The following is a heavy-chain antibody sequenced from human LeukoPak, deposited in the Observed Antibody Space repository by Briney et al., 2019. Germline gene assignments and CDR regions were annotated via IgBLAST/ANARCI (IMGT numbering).Heavy chain of an antibody. J-gene: IGHJ6*02. CDR3: ARNSGSYFRYYGMDV. D-gene: IGHD1-26*01. CDR1: GYTFTGYY. CDR2: INPNSGGT. V-gene: IGHV1-2*02. Sequence: ASVKVSCKASGYTFTGYYMRWVRQAPGQGLEWMGWINPNSGGTNYAQKFQGRVTMTRDTSISTAYMELSRLRSDDTAVYYCARNSGSYFRYYGMDVWGQGTTVTVSS.